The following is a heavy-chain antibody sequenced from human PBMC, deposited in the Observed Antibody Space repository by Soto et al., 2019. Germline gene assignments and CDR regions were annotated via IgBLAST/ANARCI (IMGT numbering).Heavy chain of an antibody. CDR2: IKSKADRGTT. Sequence: EVQLAESGGALVKLGGSLRLSCAASGFTFFTAWLGWFRQAPGKGLEWIGRIKSKADRGTTDFAAPVRGRFPISSDDSINTLVLQMNSMKAEDTAMSDCTTDGGLAPRPIFDYWGQGTLVTVSA. J-gene: IGHJ4*02. D-gene: IGHD6-6*01. V-gene: IGHV3-15*02. CDR3: TTDGGLAPRPIFDY. CDR1: GFTFFTAW.